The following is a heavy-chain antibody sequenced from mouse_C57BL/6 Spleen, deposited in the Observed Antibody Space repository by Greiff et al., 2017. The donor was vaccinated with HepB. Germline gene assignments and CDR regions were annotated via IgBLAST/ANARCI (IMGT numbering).Heavy chain of an antibody. CDR3: ARSGEDWDRDY. V-gene: IGHV1-54*01. CDR2: INPGSGGT. CDR1: GYAFTNYL. D-gene: IGHD4-1*01. Sequence: QVQLKQSGAELVRPGTSVKVSCKASGYAFTNYLIEWVKQRPGQGLEWIGVINPGSGGTNYNEKFKGKATLTADKSSSTAYMQLSSLTSEDSAVYFCARSGEDWDRDYWGQGTTLTVSS. J-gene: IGHJ2*01.